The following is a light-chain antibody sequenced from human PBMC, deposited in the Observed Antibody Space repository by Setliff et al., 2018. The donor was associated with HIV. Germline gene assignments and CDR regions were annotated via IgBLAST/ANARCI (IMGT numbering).Light chain of an antibody. V-gene: IGLV2-14*03. CDR2: DNT. CDR3: QSYDSSLSGYV. CDR1: SSDIGGYNF. Sequence: QSVLAQPASVSGSPGQSITISCTGTSSDIGGYNFVSWYQQYPGEAPKLIISDNTKRPSGVSDRFSASKSGNTASLTISGLRAEDEADYYCQSYDSSLSGYVFGTGTKVTVL. J-gene: IGLJ1*01.